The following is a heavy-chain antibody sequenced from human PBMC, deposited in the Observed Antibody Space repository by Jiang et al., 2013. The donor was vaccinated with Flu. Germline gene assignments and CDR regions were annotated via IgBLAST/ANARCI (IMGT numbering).Heavy chain of an antibody. Sequence: QLLESGGGLVQPGGSLRLSCAASGFTFNNYAMTWVRQAPGKGLEWVSVISGSGAGTYYADSVRGRFTISRDSSKNTLYLQMNSLRAEDTAVYYCANTPPITMIRGARAYYYGMDVWGQGTAVTVSS. CDR1: GFTFNNYA. J-gene: IGHJ6*02. D-gene: IGHD3-10*01. V-gene: IGHV3-23*01. CDR3: ANTPPITMIRGARAYYYGMDV. CDR2: ISGSGAGT.